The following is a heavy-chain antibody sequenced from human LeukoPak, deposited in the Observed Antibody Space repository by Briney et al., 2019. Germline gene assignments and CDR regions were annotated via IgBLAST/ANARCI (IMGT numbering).Heavy chain of an antibody. Sequence: PGRSLRLSCAASGFTFSSYGMHWVRQAPGKGLEWVAVISYDGSNKYYADSVKGRSTISRDNSKNTLYLQMNSLRAEDTAVYYCAKDPAEQSTIFGVVMPYYYGMDVWGQGTTVTVSS. CDR3: AKDPAEQSTIFGVVMPYYYGMDV. CDR1: GFTFSSYG. CDR2: ISYDGSNK. D-gene: IGHD3-3*01. V-gene: IGHV3-30*18. J-gene: IGHJ6*02.